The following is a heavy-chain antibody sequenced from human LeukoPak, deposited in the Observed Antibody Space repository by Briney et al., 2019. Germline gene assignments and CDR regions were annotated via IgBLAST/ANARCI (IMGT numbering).Heavy chain of an antibody. J-gene: IGHJ6*03. D-gene: IGHD2-21*02. V-gene: IGHV4-4*07. CDR3: ARNGFRTYCGSGCYSDHMDV. Sequence: PSETLSLTCSVSGGSVSRDSWTWIRQPAGKGLEWIGYIYDSGATTYNPSLQSRLTMSVDPSKNQFSLKLTSVTAADTAVYYCARNGFRTYCGSGCYSDHMDVWGNGTTVTVAS. CDR1: GGSVSRDS. CDR2: IYDSGAT.